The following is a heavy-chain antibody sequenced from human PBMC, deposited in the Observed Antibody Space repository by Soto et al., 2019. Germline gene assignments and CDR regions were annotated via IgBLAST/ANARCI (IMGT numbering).Heavy chain of an antibody. Sequence: QVQLQQWGAGLLKPSETLSLTCAVYGGSFSGYYWSWIRQPPGKGLEWIGEINHSGSTNYNPSPKSRVTISVDRSKNQFSLKLSSVTAADTAVYYCARGKKSSYYDFWSGYYIMGWYFDYWGQGTLVTVSS. CDR1: GGSFSGYY. J-gene: IGHJ4*02. D-gene: IGHD3-3*01. CDR2: INHSGST. CDR3: ARGKKSSYYDFWSGYYIMGWYFDY. V-gene: IGHV4-34*01.